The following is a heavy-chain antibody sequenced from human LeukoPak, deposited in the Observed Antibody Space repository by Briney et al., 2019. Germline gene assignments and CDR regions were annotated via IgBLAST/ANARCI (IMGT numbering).Heavy chain of an antibody. CDR2: IIPILGIA. CDR1: GGTFSSYA. Sequence: ASVKVSCKASGGTFSSYATSWVRQAPGQGLEWMGRIIPILGIANYAQKFQGRVTITADKSTSTAYMELSSLRSEDTAVYYCARVVQQLSYWFDPWGQGTLVTVSS. J-gene: IGHJ5*02. D-gene: IGHD6-13*01. V-gene: IGHV1-69*04. CDR3: ARVVQQLSYWFDP.